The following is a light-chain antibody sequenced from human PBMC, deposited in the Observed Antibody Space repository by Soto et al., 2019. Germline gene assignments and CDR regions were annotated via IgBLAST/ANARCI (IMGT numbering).Light chain of an antibody. CDR1: QSIGSS. CDR3: QQYYTWPPIT. J-gene: IGKJ5*01. V-gene: IGKV3-15*01. Sequence: EIVMTQSPPTLSVSAGERVTLSCRASQSIGSSIAWYQQRHGQAPRLLFFAASTRATGVPARFSASGSGTDFTFTISSLQSEDFAVYYRQQYYTWPPITFVQGTRLDIK. CDR2: AAS.